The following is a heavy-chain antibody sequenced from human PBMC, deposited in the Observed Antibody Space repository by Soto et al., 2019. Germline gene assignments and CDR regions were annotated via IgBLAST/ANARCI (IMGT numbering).Heavy chain of an antibody. D-gene: IGHD3-22*01. CDR3: ARGRGKYYDSSAYDDFDY. V-gene: IGHV3-30-3*01. J-gene: IGHJ4*02. CDR2: ISYDGSNK. Sequence: QVQLVESAGGVVQAGRSLRLSCAASGFTFSSYAMHWVRQAPGKGLNWVALISYDGSNKYYADSVKGRFTISRDNSKNTLFLQMNSLRAEDTAVYYCARGRGKYYDSSAYDDFDYWGQGTLVTVSS. CDR1: GFTFSSYA.